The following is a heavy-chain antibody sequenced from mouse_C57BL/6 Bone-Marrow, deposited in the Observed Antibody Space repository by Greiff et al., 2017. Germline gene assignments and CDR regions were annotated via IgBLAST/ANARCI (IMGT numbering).Heavy chain of an antibody. CDR2: ISSGSSTI. J-gene: IGHJ2*01. CDR3: ARGTGRYFDY. CDR1: GFTFSDYG. V-gene: IGHV5-17*01. Sequence: EVKLVESGGGLVKPGGSLKLSCAASGFTFSDYGMHWVRQAPEKGLEWVAYISSGSSTIYYADTVKGRFTISRDNDKNTLFLQMPSLRSEDTAMYYCARGTGRYFDYGGQGTTLTVSS. D-gene: IGHD4-1*01.